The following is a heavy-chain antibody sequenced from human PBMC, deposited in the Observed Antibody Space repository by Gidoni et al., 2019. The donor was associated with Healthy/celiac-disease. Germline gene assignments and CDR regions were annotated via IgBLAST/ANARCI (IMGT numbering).Heavy chain of an antibody. CDR2: ISGSGGST. J-gene: IGHJ4*02. D-gene: IGHD6-6*01. CDR3: AKDPAPYIAARLPSDY. Sequence: EVQLLESGGGLVQPGGSLRLSCAASVFTFSSYAMSWVRQAPGKGLEWVSAISGSGGSTYYADSVKGRFTISRDNSKNTRYLQMNSLRAEDTAVYYCAKDPAPYIAARLPSDYWGQGTLVTVSS. CDR1: VFTFSSYA. V-gene: IGHV3-23*01.